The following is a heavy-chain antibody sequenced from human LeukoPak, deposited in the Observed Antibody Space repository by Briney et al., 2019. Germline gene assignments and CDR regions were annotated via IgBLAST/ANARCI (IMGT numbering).Heavy chain of an antibody. D-gene: IGHD2-2*02. Sequence: PGGSLRLSCAASGFTFSSYSMNWVRQAPGKGLEWISSISSSSSYIYYADSVKGRSTISRDNAKNSLYLQMNSLRAEDTAVYYCARDLRGYCSSTSCYTRGGYWGQGTLVTVSS. V-gene: IGHV3-21*01. J-gene: IGHJ4*02. CDR3: ARDLRGYCSSTSCYTRGGY. CDR1: GFTFSSYS. CDR2: ISSSSSYI.